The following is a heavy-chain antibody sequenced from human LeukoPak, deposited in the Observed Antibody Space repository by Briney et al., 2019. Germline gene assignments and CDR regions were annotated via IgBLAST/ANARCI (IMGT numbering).Heavy chain of an antibody. D-gene: IGHD3-10*01. CDR1: GFTFSNYG. Sequence: GGSLRLSCAAPGFTFSNYGMHWVRQAPGKGLEWVTFIRLDGSNKYYADSVKGRFTISRDNSKNTLHLQMSSLRDEDTAMYYCAKDGGRTFYGSGSYRRYFDLWGRGTLVTVSS. V-gene: IGHV3-30*02. CDR3: AKDGGRTFYGSGSYRRYFDL. CDR2: IRLDGSNK. J-gene: IGHJ2*01.